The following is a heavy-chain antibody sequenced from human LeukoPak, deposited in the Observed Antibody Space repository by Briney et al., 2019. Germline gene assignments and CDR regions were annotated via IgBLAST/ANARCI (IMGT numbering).Heavy chain of an antibody. CDR3: AKGSYYDSSGSFYFDY. CDR2: ISGSGDNT. D-gene: IGHD3-22*01. Sequence: GGSLRLSCAASGFTFSSYVISWVRQAPGKGLEWVSGISGSGDNTYYADSVKGRFTISRDNSKNTLYVQVNSLGTEDTAAYYCAKGSYYDSSGSFYFDYWGQGTLVTVSS. CDR1: GFTFSSYV. V-gene: IGHV3-23*01. J-gene: IGHJ4*02.